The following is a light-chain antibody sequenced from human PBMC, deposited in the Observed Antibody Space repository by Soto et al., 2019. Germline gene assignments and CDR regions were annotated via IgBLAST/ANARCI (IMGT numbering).Light chain of an antibody. V-gene: IGLV2-8*01. Sequence: QSAVTQPPSASGSPGQSVTISCTGTSSDVGGYKYVSWYQHHPGKAPKLIIYEINKRPSGVPDRFSASKSGNTASLTVSGLQAEDEADYYCSTYAGSNNHVVFGGGTKVTVL. CDR3: STYAGSNNHVV. CDR2: EIN. J-gene: IGLJ2*01. CDR1: SSDVGGYKY.